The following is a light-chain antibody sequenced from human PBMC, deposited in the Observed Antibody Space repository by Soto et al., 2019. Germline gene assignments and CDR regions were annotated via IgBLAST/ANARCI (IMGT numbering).Light chain of an antibody. V-gene: IGKV3-20*01. J-gene: IGKJ2*01. Sequence: EIVLTQSPGTLSLSPGERATLSCRASQSVSSNYLAWYQQKLGQAPRLLIYGVSSGAAGIPDRFSGSGSGSDFTLTISRLVPEDFAVYFCQQYGRSPMFTFGQGTKLEIK. CDR1: QSVSSNY. CDR3: QQYGRSPMFT. CDR2: GVS.